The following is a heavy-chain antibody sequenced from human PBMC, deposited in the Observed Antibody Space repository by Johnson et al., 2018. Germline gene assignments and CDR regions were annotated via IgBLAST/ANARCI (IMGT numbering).Heavy chain of an antibody. D-gene: IGHD3-3*01. V-gene: IGHV4-34*01. CDR3: ARGPQRFLEWLLDSDYYYGMDV. CDR1: GGSFSGYY. J-gene: IGHJ6*02. CDR2: INHSGST. Sequence: QVQLQQWGAGLLKPSETLSLTCAVYGGSFSGYYWSWIRQPPGKGLEWIGEINHSGSTNYNPSLNSRVTISVDTSKNQFSLKLGSVTAADTAVYYCARGPQRFLEWLLDSDYYYGMDVWGQGTTVTVSS.